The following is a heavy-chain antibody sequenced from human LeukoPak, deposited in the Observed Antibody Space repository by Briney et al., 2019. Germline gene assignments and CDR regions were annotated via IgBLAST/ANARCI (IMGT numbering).Heavy chain of an antibody. D-gene: IGHD5-18*01. J-gene: IGHJ6*02. CDR2: MNPNSGNT. V-gene: IGHV1-8*02. CDR1: GYTFTSYG. CDR3: ARGLTAYYYYGMDV. Sequence: GASVKVSCKASGYTFTSYGINWVRQATGQGLEWMGWMNPNSGNTGYAQKFQGRVTMTRNTSISTAYMELSSLRSEDTAVYYCARGLTAYYYYGMDVWGQGTTVTVSS.